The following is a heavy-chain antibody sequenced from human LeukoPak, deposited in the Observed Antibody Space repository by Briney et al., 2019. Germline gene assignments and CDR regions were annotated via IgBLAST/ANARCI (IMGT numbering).Heavy chain of an antibody. V-gene: IGHV4-39*07. CDR1: GGSISSSSYY. Sequence: SETLPLTCTVSGGSISSSSYYWGWIRQPPGKGLEWIGSIYYSGSTYYNPSLKSRVTISVDTSKNQFSLKLSSVTAADTAVYYCARGGVLLWFGESNYNWFDPWGQGTLVTVSS. D-gene: IGHD3-10*01. CDR3: ARGGVLLWFGESNYNWFDP. J-gene: IGHJ5*02. CDR2: IYYSGST.